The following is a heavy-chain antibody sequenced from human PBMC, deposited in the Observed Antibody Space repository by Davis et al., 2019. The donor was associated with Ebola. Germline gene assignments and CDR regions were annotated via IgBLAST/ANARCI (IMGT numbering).Heavy chain of an antibody. CDR1: GFTFSSYG. CDR2: IWYDGSNK. V-gene: IGHV3-33*01. CDR3: ARELNGGVDI. J-gene: IGHJ3*02. D-gene: IGHD2-8*02. Sequence: GESLKISRAASGFTFSSYGMHWVRQAPGKGLEWVAVIWYDGSNKYYADSVKGRFTISRDNSKNTLYLQMNSLRAEDTAVYYCARELNGGVDIWGQGTPVTVSS.